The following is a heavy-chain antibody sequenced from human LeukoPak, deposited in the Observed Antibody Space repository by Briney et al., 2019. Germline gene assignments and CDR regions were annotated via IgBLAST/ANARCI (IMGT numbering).Heavy chain of an antibody. CDR2: INSDGSST. Sequence: GGSLRLSCAASGFTFSRYWMHWVRQAPGKGLVWVSRINSDGSSTNYADSVKGRFTISRDNAKNTLYLLMNSLRVEGTAVYYCASSSGGFNWFDPWGQGTLVTVSS. CDR1: GFTFSRYW. D-gene: IGHD6-19*01. J-gene: IGHJ5*02. V-gene: IGHV3-74*01. CDR3: ASSSGGFNWFDP.